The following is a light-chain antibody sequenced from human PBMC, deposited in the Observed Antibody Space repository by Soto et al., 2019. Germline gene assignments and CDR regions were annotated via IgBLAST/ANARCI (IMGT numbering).Light chain of an antibody. V-gene: IGKV3-11*01. J-gene: IGKJ4*02. CDR2: DAS. CDR3: QQRSNWPRLT. Sequence: EIVLTQSPATLSLSPGETATLSCSASQSVSSYLAWYQQKPGQAPRLLIYDASNRATGIPARFSGSGSGTDFTLTISSLEPEDFAVYYCQQRSNWPRLTFGGGTKVDIK. CDR1: QSVSSY.